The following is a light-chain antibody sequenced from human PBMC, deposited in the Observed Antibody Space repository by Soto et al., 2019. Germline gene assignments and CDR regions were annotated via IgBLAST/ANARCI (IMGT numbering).Light chain of an antibody. V-gene: IGKV1-9*01. CDR2: GVS. CDR3: QQRNGAPWT. J-gene: IGKJ1*01. Sequence: IQLTQSPSSLSASVGDRVTITCRASPAIASFLAWYQQKPGTAPKLLKDGVSTLQSGVLSRFSGSRCGTEYTLTIASLPPEDFATYYCQQRNGAPWTFGQGTKLEIK. CDR1: PAIASF.